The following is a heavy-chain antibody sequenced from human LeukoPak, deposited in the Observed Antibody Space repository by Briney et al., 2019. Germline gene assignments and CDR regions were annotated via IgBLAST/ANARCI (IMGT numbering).Heavy chain of an antibody. CDR3: GRSGRYRPSDL. CDR1: GFTFSSHW. J-gene: IGHJ5*02. Sequence: GGSLRLSRAGSGFTFSSHWIGWVRQAPGKGLEWVGRTRNKANSYTTEYAASVKGRFTISRDDPKNLLYLQMNSLKSEDTAVYYCGRSGRYRPSDLWGQGTLVTVSS. D-gene: IGHD1-26*01. V-gene: IGHV3-72*01. CDR2: TRNKANSYTT.